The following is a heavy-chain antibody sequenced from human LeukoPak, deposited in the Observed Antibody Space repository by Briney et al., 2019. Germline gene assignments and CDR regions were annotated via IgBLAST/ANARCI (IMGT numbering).Heavy chain of an antibody. V-gene: IGHV5-51*01. D-gene: IGHD4-23*01. CDR2: IYPGDSDT. Sequence: GESLKISCEASGYTFSNYWIGWVRQMPGKGLEWMGIIYPGDSDTRYSPSFQGQVTISADKSISTAYLQWSSLKASDTAMYYCARQYGGNSGGYYYYMDVWGKGTTVTVSS. CDR1: GYTFSNYW. CDR3: ARQYGGNSGGYYYYMDV. J-gene: IGHJ6*03.